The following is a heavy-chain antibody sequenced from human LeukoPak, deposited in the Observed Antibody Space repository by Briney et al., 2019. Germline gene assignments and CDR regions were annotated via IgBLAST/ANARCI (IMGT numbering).Heavy chain of an antibody. CDR1: GFTFSSYS. CDR2: ISSSSSTI. D-gene: IGHD6-13*01. V-gene: IGHV3-48*01. CDR3: TRDWYSSSWYRGNY. J-gene: IGHJ4*02. Sequence: GGSLRLSCAASGFTFSSYSMNWVRQAPGKGLEWVSYISSSSSTIYYADSVKGRFTISRDNAKNSLYLQMNSLRAEDTAVYYCTRDWYSSSWYRGNYWGQGTLATVSS.